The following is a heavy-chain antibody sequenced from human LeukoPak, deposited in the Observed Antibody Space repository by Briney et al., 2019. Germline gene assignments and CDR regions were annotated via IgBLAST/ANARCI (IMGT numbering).Heavy chain of an antibody. CDR2: ISSSGSTI. Sequence: GGSLRLSCAASGFTFSSYEMNWVRQAPGKGLEWVSYISSSGSTIYYADSVKGRFTISRDNAKDSLYLQMNSLRAEDTAVYYCARVGYYDSSGYPGDYWGQGTLVTVSS. V-gene: IGHV3-48*03. CDR3: ARVGYYDSSGYPGDY. D-gene: IGHD3-22*01. CDR1: GFTFSSYE. J-gene: IGHJ4*02.